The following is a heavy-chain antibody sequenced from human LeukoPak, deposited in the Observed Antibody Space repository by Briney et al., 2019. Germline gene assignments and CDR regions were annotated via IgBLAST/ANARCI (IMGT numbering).Heavy chain of an antibody. D-gene: IGHD5-24*01. CDR2: INPNTVGT. J-gene: IGHJ6*03. V-gene: IGHV1-2*02. Sequence: GAAVKVSCKASGYTFTDYYMHLVRQAPGQGLEWMGWINPNTVGTNYPQKFQGRVTMTRDTSISTPYMELSSLRYEDTAVYYCARARSRGRWLQLSGLVLRYYYYYMDVWGKGTTVTVSS. CDR1: GYTFTDYY. CDR3: ARARSRGRWLQLSGLVLRYYYYYMDV.